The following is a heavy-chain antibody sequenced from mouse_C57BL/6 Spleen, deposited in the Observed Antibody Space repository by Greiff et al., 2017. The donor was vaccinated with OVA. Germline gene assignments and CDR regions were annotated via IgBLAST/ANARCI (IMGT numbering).Heavy chain of an antibody. J-gene: IGHJ2*01. CDR3: TRCPYYYGSSYPYFDY. CDR2: IDPETGGT. V-gene: IGHV1-15*01. D-gene: IGHD1-1*01. Sequence: QVQLKESGAELVRPGASVTLSCKASGYTFTDYEMHWVKQTPVHGLEWIGAIDPETGGTAYNQKFKGKAILTADKSSSTAYMELRSLTSEDSAVYYCTRCPYYYGSSYPYFDYWGQGTTLTVSS. CDR1: GYTFTDYE.